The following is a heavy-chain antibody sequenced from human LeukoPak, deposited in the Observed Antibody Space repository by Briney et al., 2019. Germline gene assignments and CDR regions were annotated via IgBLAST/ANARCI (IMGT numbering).Heavy chain of an antibody. J-gene: IGHJ3*02. V-gene: IGHV4-39*01. CDR1: GGSISSSSYY. Sequence: KSSETLSLTCTVSGGSISSSSYYWGWIRQPPGKVLEWIGSIYYSGNTYYNSSLKSRVTISVDTSKTQFSLKLSSVTAADTAVYYCARRTRREEGSAFDIWGQGTMVTVSS. CDR3: ARRTRREEGSAFDI. D-gene: IGHD1-26*01. CDR2: IYYSGNT.